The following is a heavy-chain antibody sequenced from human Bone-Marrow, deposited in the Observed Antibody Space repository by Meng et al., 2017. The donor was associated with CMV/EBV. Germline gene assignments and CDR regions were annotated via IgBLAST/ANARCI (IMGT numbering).Heavy chain of an antibody. D-gene: IGHD3-3*01. CDR3: AKNGYLGVITPYDALDI. CDR1: GFTFNTYG. J-gene: IGHJ3*02. CDR2: INSSGDKT. Sequence: GGSLRLSCAASGFTFNTYGMSWVRQAPGKGLEWVSVINSSGDKTFNADSVKGRFTISRDNSKNTLYLQMNSLRVEDTAVYYCAKNGYLGVITPYDALDIWGQGTMVTVSS. V-gene: IGHV3-23*01.